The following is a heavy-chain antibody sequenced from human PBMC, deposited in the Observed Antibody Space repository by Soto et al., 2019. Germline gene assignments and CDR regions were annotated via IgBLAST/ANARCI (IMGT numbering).Heavy chain of an antibody. CDR1: GFTFSSYG. J-gene: IGHJ3*02. D-gene: IGHD4-17*01. CDR2: IWYDGSNK. CDR3: ARPKPQDYGDDDYAFDI. V-gene: IGHV3-33*01. Sequence: HPGGSLRLSCAASGFTFSSYGMHWVRQAPGKGLEWVADIWYDGSNKYYADSVKGRFTISRDNSKNTLYLQMNSLRAEDTAVYYCARPKPQDYGDDDYAFDIWGQGTMVTVSS.